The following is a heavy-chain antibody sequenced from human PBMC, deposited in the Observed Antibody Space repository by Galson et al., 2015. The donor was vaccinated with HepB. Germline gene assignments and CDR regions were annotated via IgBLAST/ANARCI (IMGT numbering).Heavy chain of an antibody. V-gene: IGHV3-7*03. D-gene: IGHD3-10*01. CDR1: GFTFSSYW. CDR3: ARGATLWFGENWYFDL. Sequence: SLRLSCAASGFTFSSYWMSWVRQAPGKGLEWVANIKQDGSEKYYVDSVKGRFTISRDNAKNSLYLQMNSLRAEDTAVYYCARGATLWFGENWYFDLWGRGTLVTVSS. J-gene: IGHJ2*01. CDR2: IKQDGSEK.